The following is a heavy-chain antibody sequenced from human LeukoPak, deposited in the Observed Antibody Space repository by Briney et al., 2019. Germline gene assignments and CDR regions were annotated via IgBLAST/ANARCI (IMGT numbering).Heavy chain of an antibody. CDR1: GFTFDDYA. CDR2: IIWNSDSI. D-gene: IGHD1-26*01. V-gene: IGHV3-9*01. J-gene: IGHJ4*02. CDR3: SKDISVGATPYYFDY. Sequence: GGSLRLSCAASGFTFDDYAMHWVRQAPGKGLEWVSGIIWNSDSIGYADSVKGRFTISRENAKNSLYLQMNSLRAEDTALYYCSKDISVGATPYYFDYWGQGTLVTVSS.